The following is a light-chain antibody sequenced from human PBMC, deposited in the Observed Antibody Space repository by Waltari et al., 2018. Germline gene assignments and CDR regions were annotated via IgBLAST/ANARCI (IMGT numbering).Light chain of an antibody. CDR3: LQHSSYPLT. CDR1: QDIANY. J-gene: IGKJ4*01. Sequence: DIQMTQSPSAMSAAVGDRVTLTCRASQDIANYLAWFQQKPGQVPQRLIYSASSLQGGVPSKFSGSGSGTEFNLTISSLQPEDFATYFCLQHSSYPLTFGGGTKVEIK. CDR2: SAS. V-gene: IGKV1-17*03.